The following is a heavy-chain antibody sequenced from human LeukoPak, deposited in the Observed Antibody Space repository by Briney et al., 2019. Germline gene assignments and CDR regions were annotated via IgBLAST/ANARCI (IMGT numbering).Heavy chain of an antibody. Sequence: SETLSLTCTVSGVSISSGSYYWYWIRQPAGKGLEWIGRFYISGSTNYNPSLKSRVTISVDTSKNQFSLKLSSVTAADTAVYYCARGPLGDEFADAFDIWGQGTMVTVSS. V-gene: IGHV4-61*02. J-gene: IGHJ3*02. CDR1: GVSISSGSYY. CDR3: ARGPLGDEFADAFDI. D-gene: IGHD4-17*01. CDR2: FYISGST.